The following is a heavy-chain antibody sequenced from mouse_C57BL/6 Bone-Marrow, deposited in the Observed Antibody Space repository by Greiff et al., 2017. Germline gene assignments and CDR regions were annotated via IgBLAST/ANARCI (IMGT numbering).Heavy chain of an antibody. CDR3: ARSNWVYAMDY. CDR2: IDPSDSYT. CDR1: GYTFTSYW. J-gene: IGHJ4*01. V-gene: IGHV1-69*01. D-gene: IGHD4-1*02. Sequence: QVQLQQPGAELVMPGASVKLSCKASGYTFTSYWMHWVKQRPGQGLEWIGAIDPSDSYTNYNQKFKGKSTLTVDKSSSTAYMQLSSLTSEDSAVYYCARSNWVYAMDYWGQGTSVTVSA.